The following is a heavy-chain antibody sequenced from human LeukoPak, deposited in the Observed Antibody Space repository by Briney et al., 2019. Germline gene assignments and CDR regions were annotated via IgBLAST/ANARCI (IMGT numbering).Heavy chain of an antibody. D-gene: IGHD3-22*01. CDR3: ARSRQRDYDSNPAIDY. Sequence: SETLSLTCTVSGGSISSGGYYWSWIRQHPGKGLEWLGYITNSGSTYYNPSLKSRVTISVDTSKNQFSLKLSSVTAADTAVYYCARSRQRDYDSNPAIDYWGQGTLVTVSS. J-gene: IGHJ4*02. CDR2: ITNSGST. CDR1: GGSISSGGYY. V-gene: IGHV4-31*03.